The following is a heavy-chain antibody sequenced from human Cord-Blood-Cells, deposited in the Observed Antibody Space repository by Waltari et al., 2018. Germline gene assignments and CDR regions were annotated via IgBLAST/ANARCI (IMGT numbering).Heavy chain of an antibody. J-gene: IGHJ6*02. CDR1: GFTVSSNY. V-gene: IGHV3-53*02. Sequence: EVQLVETGGGLIQPGGSLRLSCAASGFTVSSNYMSWVRQAPGKGLEWVSVIYSGGSTYYAVSVKGRFTISRDNSKNTLYLQMNSLRAEDTAVYYCARGIAVAGTGVLDVWGQGTTVTVSS. CDR3: ARGIAVAGTGVLDV. CDR2: IYSGGST. D-gene: IGHD6-19*01.